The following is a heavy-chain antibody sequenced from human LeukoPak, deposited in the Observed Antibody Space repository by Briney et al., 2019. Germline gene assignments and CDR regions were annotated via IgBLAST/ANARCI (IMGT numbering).Heavy chain of an antibody. Sequence: PGGSLRLSCAASGLSFSSYAMHWVRQAPGKGLEWVAVISYDGTEKYHGDSVKGRFTISRDNSKNTLYLQMNSLRAEDTALYYCARDGHGVPLDYWGQGTLVTVSP. CDR2: ISYDGTEK. D-gene: IGHD4-17*01. V-gene: IGHV3-30-3*01. J-gene: IGHJ4*02. CDR1: GLSFSSYA. CDR3: ARDGHGVPLDY.